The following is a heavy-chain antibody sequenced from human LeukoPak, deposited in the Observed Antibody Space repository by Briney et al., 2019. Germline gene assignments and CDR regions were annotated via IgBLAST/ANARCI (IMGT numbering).Heavy chain of an antibody. CDR2: INHSGST. Sequence: SETLSLTCAVYGGSFSAYYWSWIRQPPGKGLEWIGEINHSGSTNYNPSLTSRLTISVDTSKNQFSLKLSSVTAADTAVYYCARLGKPKYCSSTSCPRGWFDPWGQGTLVTVSS. D-gene: IGHD2-2*01. CDR3: ARLGKPKYCSSTSCPRGWFDP. CDR1: GGSFSAYY. J-gene: IGHJ5*02. V-gene: IGHV4-34*01.